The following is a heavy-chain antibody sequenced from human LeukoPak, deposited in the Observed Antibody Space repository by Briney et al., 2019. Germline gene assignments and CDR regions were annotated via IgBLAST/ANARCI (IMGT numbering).Heavy chain of an antibody. CDR2: MNPNSGNI. V-gene: IGHV1-8*03. CDR1: GYTFTSYD. Sequence: ASVKVSCKASGYTFTSYDINWVRQAPGQGLEWTAWMNPNSGNIGYAQKFQGRVTITRSTSMTTSYMELSSLRSEDTAVYYCARGRYYDVLTGYYTDYWGQGTLVTVSS. D-gene: IGHD3-9*01. J-gene: IGHJ4*02. CDR3: ARGRYYDVLTGYYTDY.